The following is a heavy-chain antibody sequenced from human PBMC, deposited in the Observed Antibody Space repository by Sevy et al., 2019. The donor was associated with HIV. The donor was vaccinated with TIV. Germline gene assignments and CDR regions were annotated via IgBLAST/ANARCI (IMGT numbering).Heavy chain of an antibody. Sequence: GGSLRLSCAASGFTFSSYNMNWVRQAPGKGLEWVSSITTSGTYYADPVQGRFTISRDNAKNSLYLQMNSLRAEDTAVYYCARNTGPDYWGQGTLVTVSS. D-gene: IGHD7-27*01. CDR2: ITTSGT. J-gene: IGHJ4*02. CDR3: ARNTGPDY. CDR1: GFTFSSYN. V-gene: IGHV3-21*01.